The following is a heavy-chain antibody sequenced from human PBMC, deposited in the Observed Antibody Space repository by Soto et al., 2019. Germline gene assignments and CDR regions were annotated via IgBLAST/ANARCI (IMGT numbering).Heavy chain of an antibody. Sequence: ASVKVSCKASGYTFTSYDINWVRQATGQGLEWMGWMNPNSGNTGYAQKFQGRVTMTRNTSISTAYMELSSLRSEDTAVYYCARGGQHLSGWLYYYYMDVWGKGTTVTVSS. D-gene: IGHD6-19*01. CDR1: GYTFTSYD. J-gene: IGHJ6*03. CDR3: ARGGQHLSGWLYYYYMDV. V-gene: IGHV1-8*01. CDR2: MNPNSGNT.